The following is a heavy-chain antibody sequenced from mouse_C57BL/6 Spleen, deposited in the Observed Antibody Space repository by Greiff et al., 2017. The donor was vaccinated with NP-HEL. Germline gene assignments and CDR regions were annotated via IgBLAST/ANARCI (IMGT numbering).Heavy chain of an antibody. CDR2: IDPSDSET. V-gene: IGHV1-52*01. CDR1: GYTFTSYW. CDR3: ARSEYYGSSGAY. J-gene: IGHJ3*01. Sequence: QVQLQQPGAELVRPGSSVKLSCKASGYTFTSYWMHWVKQRPIQGLEWIGNIDPSDSETHYNQKFKDKATLTVDKSSSTAYMQLSSLTSEDSAVYYCARSEYYGSSGAYWGQWTLVTVSA. D-gene: IGHD1-1*01.